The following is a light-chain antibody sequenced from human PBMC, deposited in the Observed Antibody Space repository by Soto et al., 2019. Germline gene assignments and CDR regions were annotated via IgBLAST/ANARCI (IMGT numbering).Light chain of an antibody. V-gene: IGKV1-39*01. CDR3: QQSNT. J-gene: IGKJ2*01. CDR1: QSISSY. CDR2: AAS. Sequence: DLQMTQSPSSLSASVGDRVTITCRASQSISSYLNWYQQKPGKAPKLLIYAASSLQSGVQSRFSGSGSGTDFTLTISSLQPEDFATYYWQQSNTFGQGTKLEIK.